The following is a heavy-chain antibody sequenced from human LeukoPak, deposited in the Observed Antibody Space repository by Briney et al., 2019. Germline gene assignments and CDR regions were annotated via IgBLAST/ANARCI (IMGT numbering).Heavy chain of an antibody. CDR2: ISSSGSTI. V-gene: IGHV3-11*04. CDR1: GFTFSDYY. J-gene: IGHJ4*02. CDR3: ARDDVVVTAIRSDY. D-gene: IGHD2-21*02. Sequence: GGSLRLSCAASGFTFSDYYMSWIRQAPGKGLEWVSYISSSGSTIYYADSVKGRFTISRGNAKNSLYLQMNSLRAEDTAVYYCARDDVVVTAIRSDYWGQGTLVTVSS.